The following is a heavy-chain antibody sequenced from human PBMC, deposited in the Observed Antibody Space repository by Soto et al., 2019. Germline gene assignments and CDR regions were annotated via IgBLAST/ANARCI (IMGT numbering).Heavy chain of an antibody. Sequence: PSETLSLTCAVYGGSFSGYYWSWIRQPPGKGLEWIGEINHSGSTNYNPSLKSRVTISVDTSKNQFSLKLSSVTAADTAVYYCAGRYCSTTNCPRAFDIWGQGTMDTVSS. CDR3: AGRYCSTTNCPRAFDI. J-gene: IGHJ3*02. D-gene: IGHD2-2*01. CDR1: GGSFSGYY. CDR2: INHSGST. V-gene: IGHV4-34*01.